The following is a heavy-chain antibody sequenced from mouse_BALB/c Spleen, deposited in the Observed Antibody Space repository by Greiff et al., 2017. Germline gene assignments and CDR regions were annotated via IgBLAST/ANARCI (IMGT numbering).Heavy chain of an antibody. J-gene: IGHJ4*01. V-gene: IGHV1-14*01. CDR1: GYTFTSYV. Sequence: EVQLQQSGPELVKPGASVKMSCKASGYTFTSYVMHWVKQKPGQGLEWIGYINPYNDGTKYNEKFKGKATLTSDKSSSTAYMELSSLTSEDSAVYYCASDYYGSSYVRAMDYWGQGTSVTVSS. CDR3: ASDYYGSSYVRAMDY. D-gene: IGHD1-1*01. CDR2: INPYNDGT.